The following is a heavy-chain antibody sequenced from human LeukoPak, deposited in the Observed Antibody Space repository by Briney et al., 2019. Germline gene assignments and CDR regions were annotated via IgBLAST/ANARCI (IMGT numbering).Heavy chain of an antibody. Sequence: PSETLSLTCAVYGGSFSGYYWSWIRQPPGKGLEWIGEINHSGSTNYNPSLKSRVTISVDTSKNQFSLKLSSVTAADTAVYYCARGIVLKVYAMSYFDYWGQGTLVTVSS. CDR1: GGSFSGYY. CDR2: INHSGST. CDR3: ARGIVLKVYAMSYFDY. V-gene: IGHV4-34*01. J-gene: IGHJ4*02. D-gene: IGHD2-8*01.